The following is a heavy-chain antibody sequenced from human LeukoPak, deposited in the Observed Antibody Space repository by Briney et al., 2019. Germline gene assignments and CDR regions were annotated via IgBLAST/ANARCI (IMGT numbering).Heavy chain of an antibody. V-gene: IGHV3-30*04. D-gene: IGHD3-10*01. J-gene: IGHJ4*02. Sequence: GGSLRLSCAASGFTFSSYAMHWVRQAPGKGLEWVAVISYDGSNKYYADSVKGRFTISRDNSKNTLYLQMNSLRAEDTAVYYCARDHASYMVRGVKPDYWGQGTLVTVSS. CDR1: GFTFSSYA. CDR3: ARDHASYMVRGVKPDY. CDR2: ISYDGSNK.